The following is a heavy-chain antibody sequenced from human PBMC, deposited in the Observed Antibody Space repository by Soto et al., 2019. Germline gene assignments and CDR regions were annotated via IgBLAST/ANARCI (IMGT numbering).Heavy chain of an antibody. CDR2: ISAGGGST. CDR1: GFTFSSHA. J-gene: IGHJ4*02. CDR3: ARESEDLTSNFDY. V-gene: IGHV3-23*01. Sequence: GGSLRLSCAASGFTFSSHAMSWVRQAPGKGLEWVSAISAGGGSTYNADSVKGRFTISRDNAKNSLYLEMNSLRAEDTAVYYCARESEDLTSNFDYWGQGTLVTVSS.